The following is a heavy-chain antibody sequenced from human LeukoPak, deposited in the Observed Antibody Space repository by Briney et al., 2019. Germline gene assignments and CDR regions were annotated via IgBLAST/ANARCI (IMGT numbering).Heavy chain of an antibody. CDR3: ARWGFDP. CDR1: GFILSHYG. V-gene: IGHV3-33*01. J-gene: IGHJ5*02. CDR2: TWYDGSKQ. Sequence: PGKSLRLSCAASGFILSHYGMHWVRQAPGKGLEWVAVTWYDGSKQYYADSVKGRFTISRDISKNTLYLQMNSLRAEDTAVYYCARWGFDPWGQGTPVTVSS.